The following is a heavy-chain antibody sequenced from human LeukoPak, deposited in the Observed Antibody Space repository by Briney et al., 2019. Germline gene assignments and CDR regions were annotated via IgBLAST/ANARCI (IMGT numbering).Heavy chain of an antibody. D-gene: IGHD1-26*01. CDR1: GYTFTGDF. CDR2: INPKPGGT. CDR3: ARLLAGSGSFWDFDY. Sequence: GASVKVSCKASGYTFTGDFLHWVRQAPRQGFEWMGWINPKPGGTEYAEKFQGRVTMTRDTSISTAYMQLTRLTSDDTAVYFCARLLAGSGSFWDFDYWGQGSLVTVSS. V-gene: IGHV1-2*02. J-gene: IGHJ4*02.